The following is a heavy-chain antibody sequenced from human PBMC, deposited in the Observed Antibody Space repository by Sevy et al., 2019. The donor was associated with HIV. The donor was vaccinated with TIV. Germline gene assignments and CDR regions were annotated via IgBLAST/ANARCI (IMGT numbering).Heavy chain of an antibody. Sequence: GGSLRLSCSASGFTFSSYAMHWVRQAPGKGLEYVSAISSNGGSTYYADSVKGRFTISRDNSKNTPYLQMSSLRAEDTAVYYCVKGSYSYGDKDYDAFDIWGQGTMVTVSS. CDR1: GFTFSSYA. CDR2: ISSNGGST. D-gene: IGHD5-18*01. J-gene: IGHJ3*02. V-gene: IGHV3-64D*06. CDR3: VKGSYSYGDKDYDAFDI.